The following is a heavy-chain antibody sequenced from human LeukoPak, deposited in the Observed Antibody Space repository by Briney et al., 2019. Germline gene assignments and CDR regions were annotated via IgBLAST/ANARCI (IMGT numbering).Heavy chain of an antibody. D-gene: IGHD2/OR15-2a*01. CDR3: ARDLSTIRLDY. Sequence: GGSLRLSCAASGFTFSSYSMNWVRQAPGKELEWVSSISSSSSYIYYADSVKGRFTISRDNAKNSLYLQMNSLRAEDTAVYYCARDLSTIRLDYWGQGTLVTVSS. CDR1: GFTFSSYS. J-gene: IGHJ4*02. V-gene: IGHV3-21*01. CDR2: ISSSSSYI.